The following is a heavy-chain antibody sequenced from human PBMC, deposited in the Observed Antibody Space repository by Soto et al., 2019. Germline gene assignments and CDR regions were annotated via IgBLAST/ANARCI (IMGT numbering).Heavy chain of an antibody. CDR3: ARSEAVIASSDY. D-gene: IGHD3-16*02. Sequence: GGSLRLSCAASGFTFSDYYMSWIRQAPGKGLEWVSYISSSGSTIYYADSVKGRFTISRDSAKNSLYLQMNSLRAEDTAVYYCARSEAVIASSDYWGQGTLVTVYS. CDR1: GFTFSDYY. J-gene: IGHJ4*02. V-gene: IGHV3-11*01. CDR2: ISSSGSTI.